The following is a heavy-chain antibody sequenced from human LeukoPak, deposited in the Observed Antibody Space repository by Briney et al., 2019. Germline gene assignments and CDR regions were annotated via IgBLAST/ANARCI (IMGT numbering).Heavy chain of an antibody. V-gene: IGHV4-59*02. Sequence: NPSETLSLTCTISGGSVSDYYWSWIRQSPGKGLEWIGYIYHTGSTSYSPSLKSRVTISVDTSKNQFSLKLSSVTAADTAVYYCARGWPYYYAPDHWGQGTLVTVSS. J-gene: IGHJ4*02. CDR1: GGSVSDYY. CDR2: IYHTGST. D-gene: IGHD3-10*01. CDR3: ARGWPYYYAPDH.